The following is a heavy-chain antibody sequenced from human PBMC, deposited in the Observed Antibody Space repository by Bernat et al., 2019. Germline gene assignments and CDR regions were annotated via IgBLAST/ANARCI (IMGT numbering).Heavy chain of an antibody. CDR3: ARIHYYGAGNIPPYLDF. V-gene: IGHV4-59*08. J-gene: IGHJ4*02. Sequence: QVQLQESGPGLVKPSETLSLTCTVSGDSITTYYWSWIRQPPGKGLEYIGYIYHSGSANYNPSLKSRVTISVDTSKNQFSLKLSSVTAADAVVYYCARIHYYGAGNIPPYLDFWSQRNLVTDSA. CDR2: IYHSGSA. CDR1: GDSITTYY. D-gene: IGHD3-10*01.